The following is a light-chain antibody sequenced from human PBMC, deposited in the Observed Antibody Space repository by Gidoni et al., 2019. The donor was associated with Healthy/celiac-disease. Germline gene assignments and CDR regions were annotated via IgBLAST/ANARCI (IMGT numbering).Light chain of an antibody. J-gene: IGKJ2*01. V-gene: IGKV3-11*01. Sequence: EIVMTQSPATLSLSPGERATLSCRASQSVSSYLAWYQHKPGQAPRLLIYDASNMATGIPARFSGSGSGTDFTLTISSLEPEDFAVYYCQQRSNPYTFGQGTKLEIK. CDR1: QSVSSY. CDR3: QQRSNPYT. CDR2: DAS.